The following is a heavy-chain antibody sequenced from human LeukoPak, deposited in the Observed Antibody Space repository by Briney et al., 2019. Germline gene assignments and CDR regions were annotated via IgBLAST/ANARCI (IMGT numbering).Heavy chain of an antibody. CDR3: ARDLEGP. CDR1: GSSVSTFY. J-gene: IGHJ5*02. V-gene: IGHV4-59*02. Sequence: SETLSLTCRVSGSSVSTFYWSWLRQSPGTGLEWIGFIHDTGSTAYNPSLKSRVTISLETSKNQLSLMLTSVTAADTAVYYCARDLEGPWGQGTPVTVSS. CDR2: IHDTGST. D-gene: IGHD1-1*01.